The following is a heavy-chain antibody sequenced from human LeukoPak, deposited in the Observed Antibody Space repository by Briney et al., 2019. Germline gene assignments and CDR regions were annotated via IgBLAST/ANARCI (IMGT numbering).Heavy chain of an antibody. CDR1: GSTFSSYW. V-gene: IGHV3-7*01. CDR3: ARETGIDSWFDP. CDR2: IKQDGSEK. D-gene: IGHD1-1*01. Sequence: GGSLRPSGAASGSTFSSYWMSWVRQAPGKGREWVANIKQDGSEKYYVDSVKGRFTISRDNAKNSLYLQMNSLRAEDTAVYYCARETGIDSWFDPWGQGTLVTVSS. J-gene: IGHJ5*02.